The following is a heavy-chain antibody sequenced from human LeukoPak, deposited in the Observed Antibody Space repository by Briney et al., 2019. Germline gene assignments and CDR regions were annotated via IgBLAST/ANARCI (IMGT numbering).Heavy chain of an antibody. CDR1: GFTFSSYA. Sequence: GGSLRLSCAASGFTFSSYAMTWVRQAPGKGLEWVSGISGSGGSTYYADSVKGRFTISRDNAKNSLYLQMNSLRAEDTAVYYCARDPWGGSYYESWFDPWGQGTLVTVSS. CDR2: ISGSGGST. J-gene: IGHJ5*02. CDR3: ARDPWGGSYYESWFDP. V-gene: IGHV3-23*01. D-gene: IGHD1-26*01.